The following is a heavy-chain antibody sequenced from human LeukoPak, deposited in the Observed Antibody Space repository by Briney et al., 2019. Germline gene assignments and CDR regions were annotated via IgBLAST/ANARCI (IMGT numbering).Heavy chain of an antibody. J-gene: IGHJ5*02. CDR3: ARDGGYSYDP. Sequence: SETLSLTCTVSGVSVSSYYWSWIRQPAGKGLEWIGRFYSSGTTHYNPSLKSRVTMSVDTSKNQFSLKLTSVTVAGTAVYYCARDGGYSYDPWGQGTLVTVSS. V-gene: IGHV4-4*07. CDR1: GVSVSSYY. D-gene: IGHD5-18*01. CDR2: FYSSGTT.